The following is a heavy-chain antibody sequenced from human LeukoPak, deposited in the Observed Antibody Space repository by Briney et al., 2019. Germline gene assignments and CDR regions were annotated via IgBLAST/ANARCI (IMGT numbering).Heavy chain of an antibody. J-gene: IGHJ6*02. CDR3: ARLSGGNSDSYYYGLDV. CDR1: GFTFSSYS. V-gene: IGHV3-21*01. CDR2: ISSASTYI. Sequence: GGSLRLSCAASGFTFSSYSMNWVRQAPGKGLEWVSSISSASTYIYYADSVKGRFTISRDNAKNSLYLQMNSLRAEDTAMYYCARLSGGNSDSYYYGLDVWGQGTTVTVSS. D-gene: IGHD4-23*01.